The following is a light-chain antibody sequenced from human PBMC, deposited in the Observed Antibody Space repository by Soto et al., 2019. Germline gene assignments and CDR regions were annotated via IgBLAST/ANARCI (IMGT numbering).Light chain of an antibody. CDR3: QQYDSLPLT. J-gene: IGKJ4*01. Sequence: DIQMTQSPSSLSAVVGDRVTITCRASQDIINYLNWYQQKPGKAPNLLIYDASTLQTGVPSRFSGGGSGTNFTFIISSLQPEAIETYYCQQYDSLPLTFGGGTKVDIK. CDR1: QDIINY. V-gene: IGKV1-33*01. CDR2: DAS.